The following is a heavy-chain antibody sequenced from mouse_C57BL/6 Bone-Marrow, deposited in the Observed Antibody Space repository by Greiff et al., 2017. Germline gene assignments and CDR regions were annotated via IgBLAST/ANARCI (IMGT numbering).Heavy chain of an antibody. CDR3: ARDNYDGSSCDYFDY. CDR2: FHPCNDDN. D-gene: IGHD1-1*01. CDR1: GYTFTTYT. J-gene: IGHJ2*01. Sequence: QVQLQQSGAELVKPGASVKMSCKASGYTFTTYTIEWMKQTHGKGLEWIGKFHPCNDDNKYNEKFKGKATLTVEKSSSTVYLELSRLTSDDSAVYYCARDNYDGSSCDYFDYWGQGTTLTVSS. V-gene: IGHV1-47*01.